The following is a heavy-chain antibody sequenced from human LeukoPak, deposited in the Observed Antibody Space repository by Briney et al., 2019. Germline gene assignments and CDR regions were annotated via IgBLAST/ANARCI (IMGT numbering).Heavy chain of an antibody. J-gene: IGHJ4*02. CDR1: GYTFTGYY. CDR3: AREVGATTSADY. D-gene: IGHD1-26*01. V-gene: IGHV1-2*02. Sequence: ASVKVSCKASGYTFTGYYMHWVRQAPGQGLEWMGWINPNSGGTNYAQKFQGRVTMTRDTSISTAYMELSRLRSDDTAVYYCAREVGATTSADYWGQGTLVTVSS. CDR2: INPNSGGT.